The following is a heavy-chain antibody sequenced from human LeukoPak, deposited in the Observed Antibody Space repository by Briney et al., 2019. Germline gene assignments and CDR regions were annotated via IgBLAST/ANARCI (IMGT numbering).Heavy chain of an antibody. CDR1: GGSISSSSYY. CDR2: IYYSGST. D-gene: IGHD3-10*01. V-gene: IGHV4-39*07. J-gene: IGHJ4*02. CDR3: ARGRVLLWFRELSIPRGPQRGQEYYFDY. Sequence: PSETLSLTCTVSGGSISSSSYYWGWIRQPPGKGLEWIGSIYYSGSTNYNPSLKSRVTISVDTSKNQFSLKLSSVTAADTAVYYCARGRVLLWFRELSIPRGPQRGQEYYFDYWGQGTLVTVSS.